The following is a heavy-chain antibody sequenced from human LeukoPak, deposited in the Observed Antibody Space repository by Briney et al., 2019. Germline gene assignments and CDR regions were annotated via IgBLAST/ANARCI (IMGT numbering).Heavy chain of an antibody. D-gene: IGHD3-3*01. CDR3: ARGPLRNHYDFWSGYSIPYYYYGMDV. V-gene: IGHV1-8*01. CDR2: MNPNSGNT. J-gene: IGHJ6*02. CDR1: GYTFTSYD. Sequence: ASVKVSCKASGYTFTSYDINWVRQATGQGLEWMGWMNPNSGNTGYAQKFQGRVTMTRNTSISTAYMELSSLRSEDTAVYYCARGPLRNHYDFWSGYSIPYYYYGMDVWGQGTTVTVSS.